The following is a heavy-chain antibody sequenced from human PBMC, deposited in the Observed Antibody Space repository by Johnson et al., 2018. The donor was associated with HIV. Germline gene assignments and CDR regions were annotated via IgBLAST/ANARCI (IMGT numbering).Heavy chain of an antibody. CDR1: GFTFSNYA. D-gene: IGHD1-1*01. J-gene: IGHJ3*02. V-gene: IGHV3-23*04. Sequence: VQLVESGGDLVQPGGSLRLSCAASGFTFSNYAMSWVRQAPGKGLEWVSAISGSGANTYYADSVKAPFTISRDNSKNTLYLQMNSLGTDDTAVYYCARGMGLQLGNALDIWGQGTMVTVSS. CDR3: ARGMGLQLGNALDI. CDR2: ISGSGANT.